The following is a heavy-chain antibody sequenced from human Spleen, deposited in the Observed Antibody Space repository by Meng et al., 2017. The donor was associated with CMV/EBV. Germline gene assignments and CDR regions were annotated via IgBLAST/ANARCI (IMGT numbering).Heavy chain of an antibody. V-gene: IGHV3-48*03. D-gene: IGHD3-3*01. CDR1: GFTFSSYE. Sequence: GESLKISCAASGFTFSSYEMNWVRQAPGKGLEWVSYISSSGSTIYYADSVKGRFTISRDNAKNSLYLQMNSLRAEDTAVYYCARVRPELLEWFYYYYGMDVWGQGTTVTVSS. CDR2: ISSSGSTI. CDR3: ARVRPELLEWFYYYYGMDV. J-gene: IGHJ6*02.